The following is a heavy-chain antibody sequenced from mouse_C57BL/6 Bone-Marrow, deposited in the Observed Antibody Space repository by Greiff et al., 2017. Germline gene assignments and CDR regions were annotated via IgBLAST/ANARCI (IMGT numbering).Heavy chain of an antibody. CDR2: IHPNSGST. CDR1: GYTFTSYW. Sequence: QVQLQQSGAELVKPGASVKLSCKASGYTFTSYWMHWVKQRPGQGLEWIGMIHPNSGSTNYNEKFKSKATLTVDKSSSTAYMQLSSLTSEDSAVYYCARRNYGNFYFDDWGQGTTLTVSS. CDR3: ARRNYGNFYFDD. D-gene: IGHD2-1*01. V-gene: IGHV1-64*01. J-gene: IGHJ2*01.